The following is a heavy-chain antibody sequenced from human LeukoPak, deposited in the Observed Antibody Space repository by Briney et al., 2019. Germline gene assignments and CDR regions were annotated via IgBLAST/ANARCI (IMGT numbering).Heavy chain of an antibody. CDR1: GFTFDDNL. CDR3: TRFHRASRFAEGED. V-gene: IGHV3-49*03. J-gene: IGHJ4*02. CDR2: IRGTVYGGTT. Sequence: GGSLRLSCAASGFTFDDNLMSWFRQAPGKGPEWVGLIRGTVYGGTTEYAASVKGRFTFSRDDSKSIAYLQMNSLRTEDTAVYYCTRFHRASRFAEGEDWGQGTLVTVSS. D-gene: IGHD3-16*01.